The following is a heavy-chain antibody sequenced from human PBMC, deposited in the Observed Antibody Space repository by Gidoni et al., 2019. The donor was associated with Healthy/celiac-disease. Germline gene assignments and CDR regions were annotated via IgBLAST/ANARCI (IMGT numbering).Heavy chain of an antibody. Sequence: QVQLVESGGGVVQPGRSLRLSWEASGFTFSSYGMHWVRQAPGKWLEWVAVISYDGSNKYYADSVKGRFTISRDNSKNTAVYYCAKDWNWGLLLPPLDAFDIWGQGTMVTVSS. J-gene: IGHJ3*02. CDR1: GFTFSSYG. V-gene: IGHV3-30*03. CDR2: ISYDGSNK. D-gene: IGHD3-22*01. CDR3: DAFDI.